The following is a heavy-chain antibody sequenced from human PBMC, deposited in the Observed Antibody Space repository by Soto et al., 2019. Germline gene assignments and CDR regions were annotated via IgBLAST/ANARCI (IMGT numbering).Heavy chain of an antibody. Sequence: SETLSLTCAVYGGSFSGYYWSWIRQPPGKGLEWIGEINHSGSTNYNPSLKSRVTISVDTSKNQFSLKLSSVTAADTAVYYCARGARLPWGIAVEAYYFDYWGQGTLVTVSS. CDR2: INHSGST. V-gene: IGHV4-34*01. J-gene: IGHJ4*02. CDR1: GGSFSGYY. CDR3: ARGARLPWGIAVEAYYFDY. D-gene: IGHD6-19*01.